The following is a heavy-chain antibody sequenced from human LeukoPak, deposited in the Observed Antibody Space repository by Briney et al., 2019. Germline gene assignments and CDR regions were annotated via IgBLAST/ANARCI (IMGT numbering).Heavy chain of an antibody. D-gene: IGHD1-26*01. Sequence: VASVKVSCKASGGTFSSYAISWVRQAPGQGLEWMGGIIPIFGTANYAQKFQGRVTITTDESTSTAYMELSSLRSEDTAVYYCAREGELRPFDYWGQGTLVTVSS. CDR2: IIPIFGTA. CDR1: GGTFSSYA. V-gene: IGHV1-69*05. J-gene: IGHJ4*02. CDR3: AREGELRPFDY.